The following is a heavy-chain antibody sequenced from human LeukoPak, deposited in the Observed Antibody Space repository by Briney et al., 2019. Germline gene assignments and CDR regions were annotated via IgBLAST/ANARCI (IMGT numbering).Heavy chain of an antibody. CDR2: IYYSGST. CDR3: ARDSGMATTNFDY. Sequence: SETLSLTCTVSGGSVSSGTYYWSWIRQPPGKGLEWIGYIYYSGSTNYNPSLKSRVTVSVDTSKNQFSLKLSSVTAADTAVYYCARDSGMATTNFDYWGQGTLVTVSS. V-gene: IGHV4-61*01. J-gene: IGHJ4*02. CDR1: GGSVSSGTYY. D-gene: IGHD5-24*01.